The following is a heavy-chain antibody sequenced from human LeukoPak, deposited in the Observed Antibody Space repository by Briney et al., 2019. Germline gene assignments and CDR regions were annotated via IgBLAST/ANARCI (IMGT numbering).Heavy chain of an antibody. Sequence: GRSLRLSCAASGFTFSAYAMAWVRQAPGKGLQCISHITTGGSSIFYADSVKGRFTLSRDNAKNSLYLQMNSLRAEDAAVYYCARVRYDSGWYDYWGQGAQVIVSS. CDR3: ARVRYDSGWYDY. CDR1: GFTFSAYA. J-gene: IGHJ4*02. D-gene: IGHD6-19*01. V-gene: IGHV3-11*04. CDR2: ITTGGSSI.